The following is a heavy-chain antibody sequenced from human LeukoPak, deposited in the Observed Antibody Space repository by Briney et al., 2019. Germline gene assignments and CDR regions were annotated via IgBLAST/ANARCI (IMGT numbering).Heavy chain of an antibody. CDR1: GFTFSTYA. J-gene: IGHJ4*02. Sequence: GGSLRLSCSASGFTFSTYAMHWVRQAPGEELEYISGATSDGGTTYHADSVKGRFTISRDNSKNTLYLQMSSLRVEDTAVYYCVKVSSTVGATYFDYWGQGTLVTVSS. D-gene: IGHD1-26*01. CDR2: ATSDGGTT. V-gene: IGHV3-64D*06. CDR3: VKVSSTVGATYFDY.